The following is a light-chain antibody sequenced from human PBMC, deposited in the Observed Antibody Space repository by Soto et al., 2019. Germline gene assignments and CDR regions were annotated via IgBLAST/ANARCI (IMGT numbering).Light chain of an antibody. CDR2: MGS. J-gene: IGKJ5*01. CDR3: MQSLQSPLT. CDR1: QSLLHSDGNNY. V-gene: IGKV2-28*01. Sequence: DIVMTQSPLSLPVTPGEPASISCWSTQSLLHSDGNNYLDWFLQKPGQSPQLLIYMGSIRASGVPDRYSGSGSGTDFTLKISRVEAEDVSSYCCMQSLQSPLTFGQGTRLEIK.